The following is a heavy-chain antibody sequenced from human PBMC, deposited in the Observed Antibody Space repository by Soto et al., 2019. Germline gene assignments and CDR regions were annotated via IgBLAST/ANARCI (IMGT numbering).Heavy chain of an antibody. J-gene: IGHJ1*01. CDR1: GGSISSGDYY. D-gene: IGHD2-21*02. Sequence: QVQLQESGPGLVKPSQTLSLTCTVSGGSISSGDYYWSWIRQPPGKLLQWIGYIDYSVSTYYNPSIMSRVTISVDTSKNQFSLKLSSVTAAYTAVYYCARAYGETAIFPFQHWGQGTLVTVSS. V-gene: IGHV4-30-4*01. CDR2: IDYSVST. CDR3: ARAYGETAIFPFQH.